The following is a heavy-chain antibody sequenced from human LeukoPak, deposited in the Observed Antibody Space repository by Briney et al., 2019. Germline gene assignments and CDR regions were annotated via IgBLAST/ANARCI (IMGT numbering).Heavy chain of an antibody. CDR3: VRSLDY. CDR2: IAGSGGFT. CDR1: GFPFSSYA. Sequence: GGSLRLSCAASGFPFSSYAMNWVRQAPGKGLEWVSVIAGSGGFTQYADSVKGRFTISRDNSKNTVYLQMNRLRVEDTALYYCVRSLDYWGQGTLVSVSS. J-gene: IGHJ4*02. V-gene: IGHV3-23*01.